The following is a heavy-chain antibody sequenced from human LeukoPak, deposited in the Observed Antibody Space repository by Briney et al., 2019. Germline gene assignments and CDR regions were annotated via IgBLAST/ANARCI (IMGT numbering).Heavy chain of an antibody. J-gene: IGHJ5*02. CDR1: GFTLSNYD. CDR3: ARGGCSSSTCYLRRSWFDP. CDR2: ISTSSRYI. D-gene: IGHD2-2*01. V-gene: IGHV3-21*01. Sequence: TGGSLRLSCAASGFTLSNYDMNWVRQAPGKGLEWVSSISTSSRYIYYKDSVRGRFTISRDDAKNSLHLEMNSLRAEDTPVYYCARGGCSSSTCYLRRSWFDPWGQGTLVTVSS.